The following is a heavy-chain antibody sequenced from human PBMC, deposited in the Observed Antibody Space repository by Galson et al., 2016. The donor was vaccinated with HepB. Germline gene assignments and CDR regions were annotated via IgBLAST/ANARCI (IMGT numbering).Heavy chain of an antibody. D-gene: IGHD2-8*01. Sequence: SVKVSCKASGGTFNRYIINWVRLAPGQGLEWMGNVIPIVGTTNYAQKFQDRVTITAVKSASTVYMEMRSLGSEDTAVYYCARGRLRRGVDVRGQGTTVTVSS. CDR2: VIPIVGTT. V-gene: IGHV1-69*08. CDR1: GGTFNRYI. CDR3: ARGRLRRGVDV. J-gene: IGHJ6*02.